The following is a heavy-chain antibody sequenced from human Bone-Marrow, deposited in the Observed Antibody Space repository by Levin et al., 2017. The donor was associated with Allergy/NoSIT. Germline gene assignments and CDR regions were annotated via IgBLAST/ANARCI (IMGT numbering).Heavy chain of an antibody. CDR1: GDFSGHFF. J-gene: IGHJ4*02. CDR2: VYTDGNT. CDR3: ARITWGSSGTFFDN. D-gene: IGHD3-16*01. Sequence: TLSLTCTVSGDFSGHFFWSWIRQPAGKGLQWLGRVYTDGNTNYNPSLSGRVTLSRDASKNQFFLHLTSVTAADTAIYYCARITWGSSGTFFDNWGQGALVTVSS. V-gene: IGHV4-4*07.